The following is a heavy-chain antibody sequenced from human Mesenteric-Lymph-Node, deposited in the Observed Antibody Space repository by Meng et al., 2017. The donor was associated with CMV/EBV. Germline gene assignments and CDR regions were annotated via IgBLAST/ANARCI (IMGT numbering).Heavy chain of an antibody. V-gene: IGHV3-53*01. Sequence: GESLKISCVASGFTVSTIHMSWVRQAPGKGLEWVSIIYGGYSTYYADSVKGRFTISRDNAKNTLYLQMNSLRAEDTAVYYCARDVGGYCSSTSCYVQGNWFDPWGQGTLVTVSS. CDR1: GFTVSTIH. D-gene: IGHD2-2*01. J-gene: IGHJ5*02. CDR3: ARDVGGYCSSTSCYVQGNWFDP. CDR2: IYGGYST.